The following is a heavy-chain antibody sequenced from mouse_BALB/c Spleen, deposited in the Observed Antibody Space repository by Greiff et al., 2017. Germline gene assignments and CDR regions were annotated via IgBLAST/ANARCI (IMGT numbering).Heavy chain of an antibody. CDR1: GYAFSSYW. CDR3: TREDLGLRPLDY. J-gene: IGHJ2*01. Sequence: VQLQQSGAELVRPGSSVKISCKASGYAFSSYWMNWVKQRPGQGLEWIGQIYPGDGDTNYNGKFKGKATLTADKSSSTAYMQLSSLTSEDSAVYFCTREDLGLRPLDYWGQGTTLTVSS. V-gene: IGHV1-80*01. CDR2: IYPGDGDT. D-gene: IGHD1-2*01.